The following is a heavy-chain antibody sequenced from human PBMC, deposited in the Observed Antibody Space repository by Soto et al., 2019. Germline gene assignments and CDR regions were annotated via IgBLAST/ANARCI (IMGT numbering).Heavy chain of an antibody. V-gene: IGHV1-46*01. Sequence: QVQLVQSGAEVKKPGASVKVSCKASGYTFTSYYMHWVRQAPGQGLEWMGIINPSGGSTSYAQKFQGRVTMTRDTSTSTVYMELSSLISEDSAVYYCARVRRAVAGKAGEFDYWGQGTLVTGSS. J-gene: IGHJ4*02. CDR3: ARVRRAVAGKAGEFDY. CDR1: GYTFTSYY. D-gene: IGHD6-19*01. CDR2: INPSGGST.